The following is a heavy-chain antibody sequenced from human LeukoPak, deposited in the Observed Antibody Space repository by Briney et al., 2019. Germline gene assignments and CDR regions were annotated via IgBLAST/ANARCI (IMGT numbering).Heavy chain of an antibody. J-gene: IGHJ2*01. CDR3: ARDRVATFYWYFDL. D-gene: IGHD5-12*01. V-gene: IGHV4-61*02. CDR2: IYTSEST. Sequence: KASQTLSLTCTVSGGSISSGSYYWSRIRQPAGKGLEWIGRIYTSESTNYNPSLKSRVTISVDTSKNQFSLKLSSVTAADTAVYYCARDRVATFYWYFDLWGRGTLVTVSS. CDR1: GGSISSGSYY.